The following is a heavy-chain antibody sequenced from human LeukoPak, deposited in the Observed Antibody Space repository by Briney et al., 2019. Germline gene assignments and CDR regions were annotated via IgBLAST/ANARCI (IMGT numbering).Heavy chain of an antibody. Sequence: GESLKISCKGSGYSFTNNWIGWVRQMPGKGLEWMGIIYPGDSDTRYSPSLQGQVTISADKSISTAYLQWNSLKASDSAIYFCARRTSMAFWFFDLWGRGTLVTVSS. CDR1: GYSFTNNW. J-gene: IGHJ2*01. CDR2: IYPGDSDT. V-gene: IGHV5-51*01. D-gene: IGHD2-8*01. CDR3: ARRTSMAFWFFDL.